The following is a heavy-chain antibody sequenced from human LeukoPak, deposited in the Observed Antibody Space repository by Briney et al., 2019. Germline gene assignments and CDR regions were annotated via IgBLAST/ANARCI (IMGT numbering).Heavy chain of an antibody. D-gene: IGHD3-3*01. J-gene: IGHJ6*02. CDR2: IYTSGST. CDR1: GGSISSYY. V-gene: IGHV4-4*07. CDR3: ARVGPYYDFWSGYNYYYGMDV. Sequence: SETLSLTCTVSGGSISSYYWSWIRQPAGKGLEWIGRIYTSGSTNYNPSLKSRVTMSVDTSKNQFSLKLSSVTAADTAVYYCARVGPYYDFWSGYNYYYGMDVWGQGTTVTVSS.